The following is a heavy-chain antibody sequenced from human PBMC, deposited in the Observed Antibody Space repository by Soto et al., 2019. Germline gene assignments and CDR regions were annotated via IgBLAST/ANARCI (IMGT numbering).Heavy chain of an antibody. CDR3: ARGGGPYGSYYYAIDV. CDR1: GFTFSPYW. V-gene: IGHV3-74*01. D-gene: IGHD3-10*01. J-gene: IGHJ6*02. Sequence: EVQLAESGGGLVQRGGSLRLSCAASGFTFSPYWMHWVRQAPGKGLVWVSRINSDGSSTNYADSVKGRFTISRDNAKNTLHLERNSLRAEDTAVYYCARGGGPYGSYYYAIDVWGQGTPVTVSS. CDR2: INSDGSST.